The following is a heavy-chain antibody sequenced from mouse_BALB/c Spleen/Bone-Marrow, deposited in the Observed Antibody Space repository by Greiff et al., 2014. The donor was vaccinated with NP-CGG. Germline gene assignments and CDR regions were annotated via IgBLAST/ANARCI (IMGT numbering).Heavy chain of an antibody. Sequence: QVQLKESGPGLVAPSQSLSITCTVSGFSLTGYGVNWVRQPPGKSLEWLGMIWGDGSTDYNSALKSRLSISKDNSKSQVFLKMNSLQTDDTARYYCARDSFLITRALDYWGQGTSVTVSS. CDR2: IWGDGST. J-gene: IGHJ4*01. CDR1: GFSLTGYG. D-gene: IGHD2-4*01. V-gene: IGHV2-6-7*01. CDR3: ARDSFLITRALDY.